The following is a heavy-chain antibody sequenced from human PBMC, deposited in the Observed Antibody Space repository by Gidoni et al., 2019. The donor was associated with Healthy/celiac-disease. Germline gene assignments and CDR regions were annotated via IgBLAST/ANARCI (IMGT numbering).Heavy chain of an antibody. CDR2: ISGSGGST. Sequence: EVQLLASGGGLVQPGGSLRLSCAASGFTFSSYAMSWVRQAPGKGLEWVSAISGSGGSTYYADSVKGRFTISRDNSKNTLYLQMNSLRAEDTAVYYCAKYRTYSGYDWLLASYYFDYWGQGTLVTVSS. CDR1: GFTFSSYA. D-gene: IGHD5-12*01. J-gene: IGHJ4*02. V-gene: IGHV3-23*01. CDR3: AKYRTYSGYDWLLASYYFDY.